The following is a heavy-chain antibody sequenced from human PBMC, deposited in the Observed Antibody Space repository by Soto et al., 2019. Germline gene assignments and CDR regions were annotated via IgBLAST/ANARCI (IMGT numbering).Heavy chain of an antibody. Sequence: ASVKVSCKASGYTFTGYYMHWVRQAPGQGLEWMGWIDPSSGATNSAQKFQGRVTMTTDKSIDTAYMEVTRLRSDDTAVYYCAGMGDDYSNWGQGTLVTVSS. V-gene: IGHV1-2*02. CDR1: GYTFTGYY. J-gene: IGHJ4*02. CDR3: AGMGDDYSN. D-gene: IGHD4-4*01. CDR2: IDPSSGAT.